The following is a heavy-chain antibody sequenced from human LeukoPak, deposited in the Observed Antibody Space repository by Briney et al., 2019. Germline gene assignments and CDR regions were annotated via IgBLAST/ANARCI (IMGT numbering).Heavy chain of an antibody. J-gene: IGHJ4*02. CDR2: ISSSCTYT. CDR3: TRSPYSSGWYSFDY. Sequence: GGSLRLSCAASGFTFSSYTMNWVRQAPGKGLEWVSSISSSCTYTYYADSVKGRFTISRDNAKNSVFLQMNSLRAEDTALYYCTRSPYSSGWYSFDYWGQGALVTVSS. D-gene: IGHD6-19*01. V-gene: IGHV3-21*01. CDR1: GFTFSSYT.